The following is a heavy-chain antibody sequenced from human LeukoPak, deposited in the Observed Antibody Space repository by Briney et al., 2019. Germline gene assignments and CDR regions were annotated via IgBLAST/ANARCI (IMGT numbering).Heavy chain of an antibody. CDR2: IYPGDSDT. CDR3: ARQIEQWLGYYYYYMDV. V-gene: IGHV5-51*01. Sequence: KPGESLKISCKGSGYSFTSYWIGWVRQMPGKGLEWMGIIYPGDSDTRYSPSFQGQVTISADKSIGTAYLQWSSLKASDTAMYYCARQIEQWLGYYYYYMDVWGKGTTVTVSS. D-gene: IGHD6-19*01. J-gene: IGHJ6*03. CDR1: GYSFTSYW.